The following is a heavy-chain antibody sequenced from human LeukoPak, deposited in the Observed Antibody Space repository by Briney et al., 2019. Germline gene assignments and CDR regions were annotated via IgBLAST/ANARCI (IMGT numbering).Heavy chain of an antibody. D-gene: IGHD1-26*01. J-gene: IGHJ4*02. CDR3: ARDTEWEKNPDYFDY. CDR2: ISAKNGNT. Sequence: ASVKVSCKASGYTFTSYGISWVRQAPGQGLEWMGWISAKNGNTRYAQKVQGRVTMTTDTSTTTAYMELRSLRSDDTAAYYCARDTEWEKNPDYFDYWGQGTLVTVSS. V-gene: IGHV1-18*01. CDR1: GYTFTSYG.